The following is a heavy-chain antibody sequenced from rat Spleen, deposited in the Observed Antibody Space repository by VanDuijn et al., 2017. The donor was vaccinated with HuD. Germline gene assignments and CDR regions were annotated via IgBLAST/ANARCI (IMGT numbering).Heavy chain of an antibody. CDR3: ARRHYGYTDYFDY. Sequence: EVELVESGGGLVQPGRSLKLSCVASGFTFDDYGMAWVRQTPKNGLEWVASINWGGSSTYYPDNVKGRFTISRDNAKSTLSLQMDSLRSEDTATYYCARRHYGYTDYFDYWGQGVMVTVSS. CDR2: INWGGSST. D-gene: IGHD1-9*01. J-gene: IGHJ2*01. V-gene: IGHV5-7*01. CDR1: GFTFDDYG.